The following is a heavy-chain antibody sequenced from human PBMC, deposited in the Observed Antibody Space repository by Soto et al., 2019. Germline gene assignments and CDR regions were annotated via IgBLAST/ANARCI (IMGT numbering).Heavy chain of an antibody. J-gene: IGHJ4*02. D-gene: IGHD6-19*01. Sequence: EVQLLESGGGLVQPGGSLRLSCAASGFTFSSYAMTWVRQAPGKGLEWVSTISRSGDITDYRDSGKGRFTISRDNSKNTVYLQMNSLRAEDTAGYYCAKTDKFNPQSSGWATRFDSWGQGTLVTVSS. CDR1: GFTFSSYA. CDR2: ISRSGDIT. CDR3: AKTDKFNPQSSGWATRFDS. V-gene: IGHV3-23*01.